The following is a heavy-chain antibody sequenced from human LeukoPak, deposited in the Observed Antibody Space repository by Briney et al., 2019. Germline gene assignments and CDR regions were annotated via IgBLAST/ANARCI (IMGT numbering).Heavy chain of an antibody. CDR3: ARDLGSWYFDY. V-gene: IGHV3-48*04. J-gene: IGHJ4*02. CDR1: GFTFSSYS. Sequence: PGGSLRLSCAASGFTFSSYSMNWVRQAPGKGLEWVSYISPSSSPIHYADSVKGRFTISRDDAKNSLYLQMNSLRVEDTAVYYCARDLGSWYFDYWGQGTLVTVSS. CDR2: ISPSSSPI. D-gene: IGHD6-13*01.